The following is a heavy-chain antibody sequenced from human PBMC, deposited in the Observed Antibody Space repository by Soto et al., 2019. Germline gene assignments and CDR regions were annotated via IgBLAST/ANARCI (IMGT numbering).Heavy chain of an antibody. Sequence: EVQLVESGGGLVQPGGSLRLSCAASGFTFSSYARHWVRQAPGKGLEYVSAISSNGGSTYYANSVKGRFTISRDNSKNTLYLQMGSLRAEDMAVYYCARGPRFSDYVYYFQHWGQGTLVTVSS. CDR1: GFTFSSYA. CDR2: ISSNGGST. D-gene: IGHD5-12*01. CDR3: ARGPRFSDYVYYFQH. J-gene: IGHJ1*01. V-gene: IGHV3-64*01.